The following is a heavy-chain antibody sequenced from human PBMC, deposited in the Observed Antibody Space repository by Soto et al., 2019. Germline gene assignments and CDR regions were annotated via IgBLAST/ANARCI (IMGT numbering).Heavy chain of an antibody. CDR3: ARGFKTLQS. J-gene: IGHJ4*02. CDR1: GFTFSSYS. CDR2: ISSSSSYI. Sequence: EVQLVESGGGLVKPGGSLRLSCAASGFTFSSYSMNWVRQAPGKGLEWVSSISSSSSYIYYADSVKGRFTISRDNAKNSVLLQMNSVGSEDTAVYYCARGFKTLQSWGQGTLVTVSS. V-gene: IGHV3-21*01. D-gene: IGHD3-10*01.